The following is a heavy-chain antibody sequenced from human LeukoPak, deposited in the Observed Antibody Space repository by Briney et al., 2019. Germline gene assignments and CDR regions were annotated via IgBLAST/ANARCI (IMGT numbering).Heavy chain of an antibody. J-gene: IGHJ4*02. D-gene: IGHD4-17*01. CDR3: ASYGDYVLDY. V-gene: IGHV4-39*07. CDR2: IYYSGST. CDR1: GGSISSSSYY. Sequence: SETLSLTCTVSGGSISSSSYYWGWIRQPPGKGLEWIGSIYYSGSTYYNPSLKSRVTISVDTSKNQFSLKLSSVTAADTAVYYCASYGDYVLDYWGQGTLVTVSS.